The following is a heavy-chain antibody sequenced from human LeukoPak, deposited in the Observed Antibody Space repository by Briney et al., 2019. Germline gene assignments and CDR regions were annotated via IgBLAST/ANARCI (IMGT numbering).Heavy chain of an antibody. CDR3: ARISGSYVFDY. Sequence: PGGSLRLSCAASGFTFSDYYMSWIRQAPGKGLEWVSYITGTTSYTNYADSVKSRFTISRDNAKNSLYLQINSLRAEDTAVYYCARISGSYVFDYWGQGTLVTVSS. D-gene: IGHD1-26*01. V-gene: IGHV3-11*03. J-gene: IGHJ4*02. CDR2: ITGTTSYT. CDR1: GFTFSDYY.